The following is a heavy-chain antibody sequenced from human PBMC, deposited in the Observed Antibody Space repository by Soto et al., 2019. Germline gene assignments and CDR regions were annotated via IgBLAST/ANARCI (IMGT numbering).Heavy chain of an antibody. CDR2: IYDNGIT. Sequence: QVVLQESGPGLVKPSETLSLTCSVSGRSITSYYWSWVRQPPGKGLEWIGYIYDNGITSQNPSLKTRVTMSVDTSQNQFSLQLTSVTGADMAVYYCARTYDSNGYANEFDSWGQGNLVTVTS. CDR3: ARTYDSNGYANEFDS. J-gene: IGHJ4*02. D-gene: IGHD3-22*01. CDR1: GRSITSYY. V-gene: IGHV4-59*12.